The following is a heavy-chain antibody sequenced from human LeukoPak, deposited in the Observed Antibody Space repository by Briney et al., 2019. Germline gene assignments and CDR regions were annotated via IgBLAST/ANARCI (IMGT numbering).Heavy chain of an antibody. Sequence: GESLKISCKGSGYSFTSYWIGWVRQMPGKGLEWMGIIYPGDSDTRYSPSFQGQVTISADKSISTAYLQWSSLKASDTAMYYCARTLGYCSSTSCPHDYWGQGTLVTVSS. CDR1: GYSFTSYW. CDR3: ARTLGYCSSTSCPHDY. J-gene: IGHJ4*02. V-gene: IGHV5-51*01. CDR2: IYPGDSDT. D-gene: IGHD2-2*01.